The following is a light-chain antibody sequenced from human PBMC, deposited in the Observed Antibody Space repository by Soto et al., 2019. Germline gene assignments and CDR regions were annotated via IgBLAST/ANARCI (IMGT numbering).Light chain of an antibody. V-gene: IGLV2-23*02. CDR2: EVT. Sequence: QSALTQPASVSGSPGQSITISCTGTSSDVGSYKLVSWYQQHPGEAPKLMIYEVTKRPSGVSNRFSGSKSDNTASLTISGRQPEDEADYFCCAFSSSNIVLFGGGTKVTVL. CDR3: CAFSSSNIVL. J-gene: IGLJ2*01. CDR1: SSDVGSYKL.